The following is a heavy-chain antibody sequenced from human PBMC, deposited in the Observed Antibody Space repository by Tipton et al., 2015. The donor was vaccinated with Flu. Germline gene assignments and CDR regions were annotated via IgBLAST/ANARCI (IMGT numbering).Heavy chain of an antibody. CDR2: IKSKTDGGTT. J-gene: IGHJ6*03. CDR3: TTEVPFLEWLLARTHYYYMDV. CDR1: GFTFSNAW. Sequence: SLRLSCAASGFTFSNAWMSWVRQAPGKGLEWVGRIKSKTDGGTTDYAAPVKGRFTISRDDSKNTLYLQMNSLKTEDTAVYYCTTEVPFLEWLLARTHYYYMDVWGKGTTVTVSS. D-gene: IGHD3-3*02. V-gene: IGHV3-15*01.